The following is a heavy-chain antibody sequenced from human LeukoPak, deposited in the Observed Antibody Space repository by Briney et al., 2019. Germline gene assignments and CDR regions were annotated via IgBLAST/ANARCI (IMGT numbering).Heavy chain of an antibody. J-gene: IGHJ6*02. Sequence: SEILSLTCAVYGGSFSGYYWSWIRQPPGNGLEWIGEINHSGSTNYNPSLKSRVTISVDTSKNQFSLKLSSVTAADTAVYYCARGPFIVVVPAARDYYYGMDVWGQGTTVTVSS. CDR2: INHSGST. CDR1: GGSFSGYY. D-gene: IGHD2-2*01. CDR3: ARGPFIVVVPAARDYYYGMDV. V-gene: IGHV4-34*01.